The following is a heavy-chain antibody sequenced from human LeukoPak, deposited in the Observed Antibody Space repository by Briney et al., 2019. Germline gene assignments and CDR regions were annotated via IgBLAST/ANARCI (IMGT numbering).Heavy chain of an antibody. CDR2: ISWNSGSI. V-gene: IGHV3-9*01. Sequence: GGSLRLSCAGSGFIFNNYAMHWVRQPPGKGLEWVSGISWNSGSIDYADSVKGRFTISRDNAKNSLYLQMNGLRVEDTAFYYCAKDNRRHYTSGPNPDSLHWGQGALVTVSS. CDR1: GFIFNNYA. J-gene: IGHJ4*02. CDR3: AKDNRRHYTSGPNPDSLH. D-gene: IGHD6-19*01.